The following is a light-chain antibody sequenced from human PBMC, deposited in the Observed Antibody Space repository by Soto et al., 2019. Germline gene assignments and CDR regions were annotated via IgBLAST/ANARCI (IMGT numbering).Light chain of an antibody. CDR2: GAS. CDR3: LQHNKYPRT. CDR1: LDIRLD. V-gene: IGKV1-17*01. J-gene: IGKJ1*01. Sequence: DIQLAQTPSSLSASVGDRVTIICRSSLDIRLDLGWYQQRPGEAPRRLIYGASNLKAGVPGRFRGSGSGTRFTLTISGLQHEYSASYYCLQHNKYPRTCGRGT.